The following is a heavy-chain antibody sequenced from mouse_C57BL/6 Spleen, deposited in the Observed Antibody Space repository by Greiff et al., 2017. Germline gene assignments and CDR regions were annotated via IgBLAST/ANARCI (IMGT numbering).Heavy chain of an antibody. Sequence: VQLQQSGAELVRPGASVKFSCTASGFNINAYYMHWVQQRPEQGLEWIGWIDPEGGDSEYAPKFQGTATMTADTSSNKAYLQLSSLTSEDTADYYGNLCYGSSYGDWGQGTSVTVSS. CDR3: NLCYGSSYGD. CDR1: GFNINAYY. D-gene: IGHD1-1*01. V-gene: IGHV14-1*01. CDR2: IDPEGGDS. J-gene: IGHJ2*02.